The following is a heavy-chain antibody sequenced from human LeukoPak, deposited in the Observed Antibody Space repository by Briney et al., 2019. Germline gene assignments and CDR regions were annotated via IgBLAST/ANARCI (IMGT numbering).Heavy chain of an antibody. J-gene: IGHJ4*02. CDR2: ISAYNGNT. D-gene: IGHD2-15*01. CDR3: ARVGAYCSGISCFDY. V-gene: IGHV1-18*01. CDR1: GYTFTSYG. Sequence: GASVKVSCKASGYTFTSYGISWVRQGPGQGLEWMGWISAYNGNTDHAHNFQGRVTMTTDTSTNTASMELRSLESDDTAVYYCARVGAYCSGISCFDYWGQGTLVTVSS.